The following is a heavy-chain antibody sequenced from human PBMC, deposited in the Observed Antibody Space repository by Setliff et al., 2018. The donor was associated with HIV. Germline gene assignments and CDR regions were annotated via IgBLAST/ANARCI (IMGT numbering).Heavy chain of an antibody. J-gene: IGHJ6*03. CDR2: ISGHNGHT. Sequence: ASVKVSCKASGYTFTRFGISWVRQAPGQGLEWMGWISGHNGHTDYAQKFQGRVTVTTDTSTETAYMELRSPRSDDTAVYYCARDMQQLVPGEHYYYMDVWG. V-gene: IGHV1-18*01. D-gene: IGHD6-13*01. CDR3: ARDMQQLVPGEHYYYMDV. CDR1: GYTFTRFG.